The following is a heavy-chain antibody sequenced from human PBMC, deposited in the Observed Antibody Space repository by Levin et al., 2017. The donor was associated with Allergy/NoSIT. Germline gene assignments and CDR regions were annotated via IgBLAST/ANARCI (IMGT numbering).Heavy chain of an antibody. CDR2: IWYDGSNK. Sequence: PGGSLRLSCAASGFTFSSYGMHWVRQAPGKGLEWVAVIWYDGSNKYYADSVKGRFTISRDNSKNTLYLQMNSLRAEDTAVYYCARDGAVATTPTYYFDYWGQGTLVTVSS. J-gene: IGHJ4*02. CDR3: ARDGAVATTPTYYFDY. CDR1: GFTFSSYG. D-gene: IGHD5-12*01. V-gene: IGHV3-33*01.